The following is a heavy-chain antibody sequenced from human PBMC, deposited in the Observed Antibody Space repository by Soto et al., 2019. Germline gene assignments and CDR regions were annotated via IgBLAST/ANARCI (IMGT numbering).Heavy chain of an antibody. J-gene: IGHJ3*02. V-gene: IGHV4-34*01. CDR1: GGSFSGYY. CDR3: ARSAEQRVQGDAFDI. Sequence: SETLSLTCAVYGGSFSGYYWSWIRQPPGKGLEWIGEINHSGSTNYNPSLKSRVTISVDTSKNQFSLKLSSVTAADTAVYYCARSAEQRVQGDAFDIWGQGTMVTVSS. D-gene: IGHD6-6*01. CDR2: INHSGST.